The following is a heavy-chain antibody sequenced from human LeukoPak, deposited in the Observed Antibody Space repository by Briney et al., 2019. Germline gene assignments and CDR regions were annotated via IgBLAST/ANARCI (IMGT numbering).Heavy chain of an antibody. V-gene: IGHV3-11*06. CDR2: ISSSSSYT. CDR1: GFTFSDYY. J-gene: IGHJ3*02. Sequence: GGSLRPSCAASGFTFSDYYMSWIRQAPGKGLEWVSYISSSSSYTNYADSVKGRFTISRDNAKNSLYLQMNSLRAEDTAVYYCARDRITMVRGGNDAFDIWGQGTMVTVSS. CDR3: ARDRITMVRGGNDAFDI. D-gene: IGHD3-10*01.